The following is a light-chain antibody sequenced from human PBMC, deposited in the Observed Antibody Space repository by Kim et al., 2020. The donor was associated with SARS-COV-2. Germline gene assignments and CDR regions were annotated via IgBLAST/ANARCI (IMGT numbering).Light chain of an antibody. J-gene: IGLJ2*01. CDR3: QVWDSSPVI. CDR2: RDG. V-gene: IGLV3-9*01. Sequence: VALGQRAGVTCGGNNIGSKHVHWYQQKPGQAPVLVIYRDGDRPSGIPERFSGSNSGNTATLTISRAQAGDEADYYCQVWDSSPVIFGGGTQLTVL. CDR1: NIGSKH.